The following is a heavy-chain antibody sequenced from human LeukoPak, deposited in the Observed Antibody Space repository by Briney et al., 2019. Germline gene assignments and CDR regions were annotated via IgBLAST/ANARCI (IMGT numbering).Heavy chain of an antibody. CDR3: ARDRGIAVAGTGAFDI. D-gene: IGHD6-19*01. CDR2: ISSSSSYI. V-gene: IGHV3-21*01. CDR1: GFTFSSYS. J-gene: IGHJ3*02. Sequence: KPGGSLRLSCAASGFTFSSYSMNWVRQAPGKGLEWVSSISSSSSYIYYADSVKGRFTISRDNAKNSLYLQMNSLRAEDTAVHYCARDRGIAVAGTGAFDIWGQGTMVTVSS.